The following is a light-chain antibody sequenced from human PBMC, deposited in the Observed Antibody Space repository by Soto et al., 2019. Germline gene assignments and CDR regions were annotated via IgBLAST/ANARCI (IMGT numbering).Light chain of an antibody. J-gene: IGKJ1*01. CDR3: QQYDTSPRT. Sequence: EVVLTQSPGTLSLSPGERATLSCRASQSVSSNYLAWYQQKSGQAPRLLIYGASTRATGIPDRFSGSGSGTDFTLTIRRLEPEDFAGYYCQQYDTSPRTFGQGTKVEFK. V-gene: IGKV3-20*01. CDR1: QSVSSNY. CDR2: GAS.